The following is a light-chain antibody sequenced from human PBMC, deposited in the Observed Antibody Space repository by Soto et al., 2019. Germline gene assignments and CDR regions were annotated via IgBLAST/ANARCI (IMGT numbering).Light chain of an antibody. V-gene: IGKV1-12*01. Sequence: DLQMTQSPSSVSASVGDRVTITCRASQDVRNWLAWHQQKPGKAPKLLIYAASSLESGVPSRFSGTGSGTDFTLPISRLQPEDVATYSCQQSTRFPLTFGGGTKVAIK. J-gene: IGKJ4*01. CDR1: QDVRNW. CDR2: AAS. CDR3: QQSTRFPLT.